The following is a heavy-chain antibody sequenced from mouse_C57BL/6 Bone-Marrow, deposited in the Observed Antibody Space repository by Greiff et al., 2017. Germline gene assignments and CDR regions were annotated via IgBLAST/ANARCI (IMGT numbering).Heavy chain of an antibody. D-gene: IGHD1-1*01. J-gene: IGHJ3*01. V-gene: IGHV1-69*01. CDR3: RGDYYGSRAWFAY. CDR2: IDPSDSYT. Sequence: QVQLKQPGAELVMPGASVKLSCKASGYTFTSYWMHWVKQRPGQGLEWIGEIDPSDSYTTYNQKFKGKSTLTVDKSSSTAYMQLSSLTSEDSAVYYFRGDYYGSRAWFAYWGQGTLVTVSA. CDR1: GYTFTSYW.